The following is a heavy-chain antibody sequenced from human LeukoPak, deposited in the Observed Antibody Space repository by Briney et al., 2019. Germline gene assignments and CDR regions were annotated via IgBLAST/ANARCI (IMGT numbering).Heavy chain of an antibody. Sequence: GGSLRLSCAASGLIFSRSGMHWVRQAPGKGLEWAAFIPSDGTTKLYADSVKGRFTISRDNSKNTLYLQMNSLRAEDTAVYYCARDRNPWSMDVWGQGTTVTVSS. CDR2: IPSDGTTK. J-gene: IGHJ6*02. CDR1: GLIFSRSG. V-gene: IGHV3-30*02. D-gene: IGHD3-3*01. CDR3: ARDRNPWSMDV.